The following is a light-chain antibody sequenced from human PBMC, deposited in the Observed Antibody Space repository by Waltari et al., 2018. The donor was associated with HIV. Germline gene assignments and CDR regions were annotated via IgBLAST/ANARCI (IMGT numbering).Light chain of an antibody. V-gene: IGKV1-39*01. CDR2: LAS. Sequence: DIQMTQSPPSLSPAIGGTITITCRASQTIDNYLNWYQYKPGQVPKLLIYLASTLNTGVPSRFSGGGSGTSFSLTVSGVQAEDLATYFCQQTYSPPRTFGQGTRLE. CDR1: QTIDNY. CDR3: QQTYSPPRT. J-gene: IGKJ5*01.